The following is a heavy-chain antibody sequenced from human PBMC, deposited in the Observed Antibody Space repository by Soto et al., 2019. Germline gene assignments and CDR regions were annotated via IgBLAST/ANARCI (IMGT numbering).Heavy chain of an antibody. CDR1: DGNIVDLGCC. Sequence: ILPLRTTVSDGNIVDLGCCWICIRKHPGKGLEWIGYIYYSGSTYYNPSLKSRVTISVDTSKNQFSLKLSSVTAADTAVYYCARGGIVATMKLQAVDQTEDW. V-gene: IGHV4-31*03. CDR2: IYYSGST. J-gene: IGHJ5*01. CDR3: ARGGIVATMKLQAVDQTEDW. D-gene: IGHD5-12*01.